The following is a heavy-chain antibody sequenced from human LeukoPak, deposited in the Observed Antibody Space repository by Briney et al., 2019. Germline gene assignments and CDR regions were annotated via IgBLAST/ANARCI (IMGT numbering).Heavy chain of an antibody. V-gene: IGHV1-2*02. Sequence: ASVKVSCKASGYTFTGYYMHWVRQAPGQGLEWMGWINPNSGGTNYAQKFQGRVTMTRDTSISTAYMELSRLRSDDTAVYYCARLLGGSYSNYFDYWGQGTLVTVSS. D-gene: IGHD1-26*01. CDR3: ARLLGGSYSNYFDY. J-gene: IGHJ4*02. CDR1: GYTFTGYY. CDR2: INPNSGGT.